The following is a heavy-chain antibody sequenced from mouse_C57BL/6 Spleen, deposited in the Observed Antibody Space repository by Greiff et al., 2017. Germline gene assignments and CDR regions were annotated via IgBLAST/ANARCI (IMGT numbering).Heavy chain of an antibody. D-gene: IGHD1-1*01. CDR3: AGSITTVVAKGAMDY. Sequence: VQLKESVAELVRPGASVKLSCTASGFNIKNTYMHWVKQRPEQGLEWIGRIDPANGNTKYAPKFQGKATITADTSSNPAYLQLSSLTSEDTAIYYCAGSITTVVAKGAMDYWGQGTSVTVSS. V-gene: IGHV14-3*01. CDR1: GFNIKNTY. J-gene: IGHJ4*01. CDR2: IDPANGNT.